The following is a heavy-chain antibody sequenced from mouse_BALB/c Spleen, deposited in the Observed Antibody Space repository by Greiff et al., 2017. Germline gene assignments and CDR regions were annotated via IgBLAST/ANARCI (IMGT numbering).Heavy chain of an antibody. V-gene: IGHV5-4*02. CDR3: ARDEAMDY. J-gene: IGHJ4*01. CDR1: GFTFSDYY. Sequence: DVQLQESGGGLVKPGGSLKLSCAASGFTFSDYYMYWVRQTPEKRLEWVATISDGGSYTYYPDSVKGRFTISRDNAKNNLYLQMSSLKSEDTAMYYCARDEAMDYWGQGTSVTVSS. CDR2: ISDGGSYT.